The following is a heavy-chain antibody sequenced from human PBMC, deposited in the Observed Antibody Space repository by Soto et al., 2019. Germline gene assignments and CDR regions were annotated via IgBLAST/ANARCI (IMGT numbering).Heavy chain of an antibody. D-gene: IGHD4-17*01. Sequence: PSETLSLTCTVSGGSISSYYWSWIRQPPGKGLEWIGYIYYSGSTNYNPSLKSRVTISVDTSKNQFSLKLSSVTAADTAVYYCARGGTTVTHPPGYYGMDVWGQGTTVTVSS. J-gene: IGHJ6*02. CDR1: GGSISSYY. CDR2: IYYSGST. V-gene: IGHV4-59*01. CDR3: ARGGTTVTHPPGYYGMDV.